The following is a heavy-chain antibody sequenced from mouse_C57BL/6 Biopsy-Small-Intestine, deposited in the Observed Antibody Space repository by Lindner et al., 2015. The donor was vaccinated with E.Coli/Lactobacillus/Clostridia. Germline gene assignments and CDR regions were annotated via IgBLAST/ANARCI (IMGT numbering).Heavy chain of an antibody. CDR2: IYPNNGGT. CDR1: GYTFTDYN. J-gene: IGHJ3*01. Sequence: VQLQESGPELVKPGASVKISCKASGYTFTDYNMDWVKQSHGKSLEWIGYIYPNNGGTGYNQKFKSKATLTVDKSSSTAYMELHSLTSEDSAVYYCARSYYSNYELFAYWGQGTLVTVSA. D-gene: IGHD2-5*01. V-gene: IGHV1-34*02. CDR3: ARSYYSNYELFAY.